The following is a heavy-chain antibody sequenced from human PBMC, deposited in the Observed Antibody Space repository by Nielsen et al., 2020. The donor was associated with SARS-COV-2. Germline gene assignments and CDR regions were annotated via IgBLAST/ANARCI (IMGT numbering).Heavy chain of an antibody. V-gene: IGHV3-30*18. CDR2: ISYDGGNK. J-gene: IGHJ6*02. CDR1: GFIFSNYG. D-gene: IGHD3-9*01. CDR3: AKDLRYFDWLRDEIPNRYYYGMDV. Sequence: GGSLRLSCAASGFIFSNYGIHWVRQAPGKGLEWVAVISYDGGNKYYADSVKGRFTISRDNSKNTLYLQMNSLRAEDTAVYYCAKDLRYFDWLRDEIPNRYYYGMDVWGQGTTVTVSS.